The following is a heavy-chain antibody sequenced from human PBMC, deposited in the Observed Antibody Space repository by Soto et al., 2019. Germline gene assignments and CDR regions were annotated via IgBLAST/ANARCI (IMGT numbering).Heavy chain of an antibody. V-gene: IGHV3-30*18. CDR1: GFTFSSYG. D-gene: IGHD2-15*01. J-gene: IGHJ4*02. Sequence: GGSLRLSCAAHGFTFSSYGMHWVRQAPGKGLEWVAVISYDGSNKYYADSVKGRFTISRDNSKNTLYLQMNSLRAEDTAVYYCAKETYCSGGSCYSVRYLDYWGQATLVTFSS. CDR2: ISYDGSNK. CDR3: AKETYCSGGSCYSVRYLDY.